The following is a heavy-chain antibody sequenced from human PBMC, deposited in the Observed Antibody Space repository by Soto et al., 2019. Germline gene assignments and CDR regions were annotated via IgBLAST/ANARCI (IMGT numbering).Heavy chain of an antibody. V-gene: IGHV4-59*01. CDR1: GGSISSYY. CDR2: IYYSGST. Sequence: QVQLQESGPGLVKPSETLSLTCTVSGGSISSYYWSWIRQPPGKGLEWIGYIYYSGSTNYNPSLKRGATISVDTSKDPFSRKLGSVAAADTAVYFWARDQVPGALLGWFDPWGQGTLVTVSS. J-gene: IGHJ5*02. D-gene: IGHD2-2*01. CDR3: ARDQVPGALLGWFDP.